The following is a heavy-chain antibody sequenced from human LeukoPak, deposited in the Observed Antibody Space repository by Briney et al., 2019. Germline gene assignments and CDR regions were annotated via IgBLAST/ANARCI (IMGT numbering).Heavy chain of an antibody. CDR3: AKDPVGIGPAFEI. CDR1: GFTFTSHA. Sequence: GGSLRLSCAASGFTFTSHAMSWVRQAPGKGLEWVSVINTSGRDTYYSGSAKGRFTISRDNSKSTLYLQMNSLRADDTAVYYCAKDPVGIGPAFEIWGQGTKVTVSS. J-gene: IGHJ3*02. D-gene: IGHD1-26*01. CDR2: INTSGRDT. V-gene: IGHV3-23*01.